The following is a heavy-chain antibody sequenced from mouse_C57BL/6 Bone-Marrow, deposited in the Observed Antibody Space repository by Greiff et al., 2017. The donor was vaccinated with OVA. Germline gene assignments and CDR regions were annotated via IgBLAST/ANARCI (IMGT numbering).Heavy chain of an antibody. J-gene: IGHJ4*01. CDR3: AEEGTLGYY. CDR1: GYSFTSYY. Sequence: QVQLKESGPELVKPGASVKISCKASGYSFTSYYIHWVKQRPGQGLEWIGWIYPGSGNTKYNEKFKGKATLTADTSSSTAYMQLSSLTSEDSAVYYCAEEGTLGYYWGQGTSVTVSS. V-gene: IGHV1-66*01. D-gene: IGHD3-1*01. CDR2: IYPGSGNT.